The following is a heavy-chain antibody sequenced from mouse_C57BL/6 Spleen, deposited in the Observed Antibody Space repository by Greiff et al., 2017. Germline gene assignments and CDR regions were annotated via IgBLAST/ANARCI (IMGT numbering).Heavy chain of an antibody. CDR3: ARGDSNSGDYYAMGY. D-gene: IGHD2-5*01. CDR1: GYTFTSYW. V-gene: IGHV1-55*01. J-gene: IGHJ4*01. CDR2: IYPGSGST. Sequence: VQLQQPGAELVKPGASVMMSCKASGYTFTSYWITWVKQRPGQGLEWIGDIYPGSGSTNYNEKFKSKATLTVDTSSSTAYMQLSSLTSEDSAVYYCARGDSNSGDYYAMGYWGQGTSVTVSS.